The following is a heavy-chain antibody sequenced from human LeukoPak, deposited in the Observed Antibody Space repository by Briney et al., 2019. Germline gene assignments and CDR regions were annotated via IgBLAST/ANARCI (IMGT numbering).Heavy chain of an antibody. CDR1: GVSISVGGYY. D-gene: IGHD3-3*01. CDR2: IYYSGST. CDR3: ARAGGFFSPFGY. V-gene: IGHV4-31*03. J-gene: IGHJ4*02. Sequence: PSQTLSLTCTVSGVSISVGGYYWSWIRQHPGKGLEWIGYIYYSGSTYYNPSLKSRVTMSVDTSKNQFSLKLSSVTAADTAVYYCARAGGFFSPFGYWGQGTLVTVSS.